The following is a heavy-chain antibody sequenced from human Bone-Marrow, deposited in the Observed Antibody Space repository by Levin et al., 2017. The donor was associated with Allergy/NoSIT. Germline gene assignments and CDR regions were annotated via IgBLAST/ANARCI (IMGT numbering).Heavy chain of an antibody. CDR1: GNSFTSDF. J-gene: IGHJ6*02. CDR3: ARVIGASAMDV. CDR2: IDPSGGST. Sequence: ASVKVSCKASGNSFTSDFMHWVRQAPGQGLEWLGLIDPSGGSTLYAQTFQGRLTVTRDTSTSTVYMELSSLRSGDTAIYYCARVIGASAMDVWGQGTTVTVSS. V-gene: IGHV1-46*01. D-gene: IGHD2-15*01.